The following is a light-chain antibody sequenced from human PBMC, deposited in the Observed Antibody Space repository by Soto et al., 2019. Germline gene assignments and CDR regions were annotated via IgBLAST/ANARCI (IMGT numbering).Light chain of an antibody. J-gene: IGLJ1*01. CDR1: SSDVGGYNY. CDR2: DVS. V-gene: IGLV2-14*01. Sequence: QSVLTQPASVSGSPGQSITISCTGTSSDVGGYNYVSWYQQHPGKAPKLMIYDVSNRPSGVSNRFSGSKSGNTASLTISGLQAEDEADYYCSSYTXSSTLGVLGTGTKVTVL. CDR3: SSYTXSSTLGV.